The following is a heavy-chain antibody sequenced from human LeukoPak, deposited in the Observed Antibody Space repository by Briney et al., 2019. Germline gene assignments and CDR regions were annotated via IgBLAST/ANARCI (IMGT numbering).Heavy chain of an antibody. D-gene: IGHD1-26*01. Sequence: GRSLRLSCAASGFTFSSYGMHWVRQAPGKGLEWVAVISYDGSNKYYADSVKGRFTISRDNSKNTLYLQMNSLRAEDTAVYYCAKPSGSPFHWGQGTLVTVSS. J-gene: IGHJ4*02. CDR2: ISYDGSNK. CDR1: GFTFSSYG. V-gene: IGHV3-30*18. CDR3: AKPSGSPFH.